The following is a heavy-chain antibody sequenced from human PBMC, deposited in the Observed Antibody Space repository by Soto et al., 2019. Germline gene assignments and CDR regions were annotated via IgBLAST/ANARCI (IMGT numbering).Heavy chain of an antibody. CDR1: GGSISSGGYY. CDR3: ARGSPSSSGYYYQFDY. D-gene: IGHD3-22*01. J-gene: IGHJ4*02. Sequence: QVQLQESGPGLVKPSQTLSLTCTVSGGSISSGGYYWSWIRQHPGKGLEWIGYIYYSGSTYYNPSLKSRVTTSXXTXNXXLSLKLSSVTAADTAGYYCARGSPSSSGYYYQFDYWGQGTLVTVSS. V-gene: IGHV4-31*03. CDR2: IYYSGST.